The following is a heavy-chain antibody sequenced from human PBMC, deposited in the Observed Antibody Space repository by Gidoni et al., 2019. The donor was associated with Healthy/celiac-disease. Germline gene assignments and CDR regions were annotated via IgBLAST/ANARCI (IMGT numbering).Heavy chain of an antibody. V-gene: IGHV3-49*04. CDR2: IRSKAYGGTT. D-gene: IGHD1-26*01. J-gene: IGHJ4*02. CDR3: LVGATTFDY. Sequence: EVQLVESGGGLVQPGRSLSLSCTASGFTFGDYAMSWVRQAPGKGLEGVGFIRSKAYGGTTEYAASVKGRFTISRDDSKSIAYLQMNSLKTEDTAVYYCLVGATTFDYWGQGTLVTVSS. CDR1: GFTFGDYA.